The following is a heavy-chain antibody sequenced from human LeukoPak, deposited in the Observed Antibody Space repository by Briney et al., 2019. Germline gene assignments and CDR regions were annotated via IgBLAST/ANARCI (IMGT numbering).Heavy chain of an antibody. CDR3: TTDYYYDSSGYYSWYFDL. CDR2: IKSKTDGGTT. J-gene: IGHJ2*01. V-gene: IGHV3-15*01. CDR1: GFTFSTFSNAW. Sequence: GGSLRLSCAASGFTFSTFSNAWMSWVRQAPGKGLEWVGRIKSKTDGGTTDYAAPVKGRVTISRADSKNTLYPQMNSLKTEDTAVYYCTTDYYYDSSGYYSWYFDLWGRGTLVTVSS. D-gene: IGHD3-22*01.